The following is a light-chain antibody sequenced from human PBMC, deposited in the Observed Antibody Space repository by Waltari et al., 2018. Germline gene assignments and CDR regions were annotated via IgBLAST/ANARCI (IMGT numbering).Light chain of an antibody. CDR1: QSINTY. J-gene: IGKJ2*01. CDR2: GAS. CDR3: QRYNSYANT. V-gene: IGKV1-5*01. Sequence: DILMTQSPSTLSASVGDRVTITCRASQSINTYLAWYQQKPGKAPKLLNYGASTLESGVPGRFSGTGSGTEFTLTISSLQPDDFATYYCQRYNSYANTFGQGTKVDIK.